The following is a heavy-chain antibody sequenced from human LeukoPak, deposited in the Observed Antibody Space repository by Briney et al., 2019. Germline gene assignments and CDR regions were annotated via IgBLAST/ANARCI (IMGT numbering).Heavy chain of an antibody. J-gene: IGHJ3*02. CDR3: AKDSKRVVNAFDI. Sequence: NPGGSLRLSCAASGFTFSSYSMNWVRQAPGKGLEWVSSISSSSSYIYYADSVKGRFTISRDNAKNSLYLQMNSLRAEDTALYYCAKDSKRVVNAFDIWGQGTMVTVSS. CDR1: GFTFSSYS. D-gene: IGHD2-15*01. CDR2: ISSSSSYI. V-gene: IGHV3-21*04.